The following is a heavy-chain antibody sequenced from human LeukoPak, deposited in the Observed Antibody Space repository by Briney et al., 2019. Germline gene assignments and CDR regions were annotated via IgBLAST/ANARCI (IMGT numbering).Heavy chain of an antibody. CDR2: INHSGST. D-gene: IGHD3-9*01. Sequence: GSLRLSCAASGFTFSSYARSWIRQPPGKGLEWIGEINHSGSTNYNPSLKSRVTISVDTSKNQFSLKLSSVTAADTAVYYCARGKLRYRFSAGLRFDPWGQGTLVTVSS. V-gene: IGHV4-34*01. CDR3: ARGKLRYRFSAGLRFDP. J-gene: IGHJ5*02. CDR1: GFTFSSYA.